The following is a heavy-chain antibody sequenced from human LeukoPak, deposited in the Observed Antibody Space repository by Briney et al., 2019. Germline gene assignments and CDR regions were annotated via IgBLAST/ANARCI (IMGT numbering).Heavy chain of an antibody. CDR2: IKQDGSEK. CDR1: GFTFSSYW. V-gene: IGHV3-7*01. D-gene: IGHD1-26*01. J-gene: IGHJ6*03. CDR3: ARDPSGSYYYYYYMDV. Sequence: SGGSLRLSCAASGFTFSSYWMSWVRQAPGKGLEWVANIKQDGSEKYYVDSVKGQFTISRDNSKNTLYLQMNSLRADDTAVYYCARDPSGSYYYYYYMDVWGKGTTVTVSS.